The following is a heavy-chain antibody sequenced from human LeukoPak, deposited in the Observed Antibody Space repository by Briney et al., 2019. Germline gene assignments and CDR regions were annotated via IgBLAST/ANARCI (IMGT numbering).Heavy chain of an antibody. CDR2: INHSGST. J-gene: IGHJ4*02. D-gene: IGHD5-18*01. Sequence: SETLSLTCAVYGGSFSGYYWSWVRQPPGKGLEWIGEINHSGSTNYNPSLKSRVTISVDTSKNQFSLKLSSVTAADTAVYYCAREGYPRSYFDYWGQGTLVTVSS. CDR1: GGSFSGYY. V-gene: IGHV4-34*01. CDR3: AREGYPRSYFDY.